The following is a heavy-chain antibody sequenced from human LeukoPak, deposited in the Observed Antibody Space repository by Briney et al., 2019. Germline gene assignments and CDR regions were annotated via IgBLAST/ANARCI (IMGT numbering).Heavy chain of an antibody. CDR2: IYYSGST. CDR3: ARQVVRGAADY. V-gene: IGHV4-39*01. J-gene: IGHJ4*02. D-gene: IGHD3-10*01. CDR1: GGSINSSYYY. Sequence: KPSETLSLTCTVSGGSINSSYYYWGWIRQPPGKGLEWIGSIYYSGSTYYNPSLKSRVTISVDTSKNQFSLKLSSVTAADTAVYYCARQVVRGAADYWGQGTLVTVSS.